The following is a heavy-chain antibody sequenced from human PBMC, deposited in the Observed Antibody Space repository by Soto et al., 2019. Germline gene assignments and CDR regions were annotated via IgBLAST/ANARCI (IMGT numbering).Heavy chain of an antibody. CDR2: IIPIFGTA. CDR3: ARGRLINICWFDP. CDR1: GGTFSSYA. Sequence: SVKVSCKASGGTFSSYAISWVRQAPGQGLEWMGGIIPIFGTANYAQKFQGRVTITADESTSTAYMELSSLRSEDTAVYYCARGRLINICWFDPWGQGTLVTVSS. V-gene: IGHV1-69*13. J-gene: IGHJ5*02. D-gene: IGHD3-10*01.